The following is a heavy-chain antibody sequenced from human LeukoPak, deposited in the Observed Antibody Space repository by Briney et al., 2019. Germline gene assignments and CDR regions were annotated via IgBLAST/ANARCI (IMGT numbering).Heavy chain of an antibody. CDR1: GGSISSGGYS. CDR3: ARPGYSSTIKFDY. V-gene: IGHV4-30-4*07. CDR2: IYYSGST. D-gene: IGHD6-13*01. Sequence: SETLSLTCAVSGGSISSGGYSWSWIRQPPGKGLEWIGYIYYSGSTYYNPSLKSRVTISVDTSKNQFSLKLSSVTAADTAVYYCARPGYSSTIKFDYWGQGTLVTVSS. J-gene: IGHJ4*02.